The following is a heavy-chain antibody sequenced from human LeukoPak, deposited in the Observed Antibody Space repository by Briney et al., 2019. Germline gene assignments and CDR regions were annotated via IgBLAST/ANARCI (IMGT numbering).Heavy chain of an antibody. CDR2: INAGNGNT. V-gene: IGHV1-3*01. Sequence: ASVKVTCKASGYTFTSYAMHWVRQAPGKRLERMGWINAGNGNTKYSQKFQGRVTITRDTSASTAYMELSSLRSEDTAVYYCARVQYYGSGSYYIFGYWGQGTLVTVSS. D-gene: IGHD3-10*01. CDR3: ARVQYYGSGSYYIFGY. J-gene: IGHJ4*02. CDR1: GYTFTSYA.